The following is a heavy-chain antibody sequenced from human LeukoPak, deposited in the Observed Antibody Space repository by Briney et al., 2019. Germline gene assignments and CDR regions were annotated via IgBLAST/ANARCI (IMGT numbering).Heavy chain of an antibody. CDR1: GFTFSSYA. J-gene: IGHJ4*02. V-gene: IGHV3-23*01. Sequence: GGSLRLSCAASGFTFSSYAMSWVRQAPGKGLEWVSAISGSGGSTYYADSVKGRFTISRDNSKNTLYLQMNSLRAEDTAVYYCAKDWYYYDSSGYYYRQGFDYWGRGTLVTVSS. CDR3: AKDWYYYDSSGYYYRQGFDY. D-gene: IGHD3-22*01. CDR2: ISGSGGST.